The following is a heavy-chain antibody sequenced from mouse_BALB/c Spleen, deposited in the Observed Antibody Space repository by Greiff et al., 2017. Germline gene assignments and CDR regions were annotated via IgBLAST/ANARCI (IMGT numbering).Heavy chain of an antibody. CDR2: ISSGGSYT. Sequence: EVQLVESGGGLVKPGGSLKLSCAASGFTFRSYAMSWVRQTPEKRLEWVATISSGGSYTYYPDSVKGRFTISRDNAKNTLYLQMSSLRSEDTAMYYCARREVRQAMDYWGQGTSVTVSS. V-gene: IGHV5-9-3*01. CDR1: GFTFRSYA. CDR3: ARREVRQAMDY. J-gene: IGHJ4*01. D-gene: IGHD2-14*01.